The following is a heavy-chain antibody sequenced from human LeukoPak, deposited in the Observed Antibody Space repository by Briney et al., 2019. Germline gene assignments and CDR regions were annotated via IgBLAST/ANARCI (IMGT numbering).Heavy chain of an antibody. CDR2: IKQDGSEK. CDR3: ARDGDYGDYAQPFDY. J-gene: IGHJ4*02. CDR1: GFTFSSYW. V-gene: IGHV3-7*01. Sequence: PGGSLRLSWAASGFTFSSYWMSWVRQAPGKGLEWVANIKQDGSEKYYVDSVKGRFTISRDNAKNSLYLQMNSLRAEDTAVYYCARDGDYGDYAQPFDYWGQGTLVTVSS. D-gene: IGHD4-17*01.